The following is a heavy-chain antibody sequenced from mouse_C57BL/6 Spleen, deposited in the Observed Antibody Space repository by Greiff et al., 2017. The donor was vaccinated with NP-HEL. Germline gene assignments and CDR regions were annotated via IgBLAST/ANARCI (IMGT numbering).Heavy chain of an antibody. CDR1: GYAFSSSW. CDR3: ARSRDYDNGAMDY. Sequence: LVESGPELVKPGASVKISCKASGYAFSSSWMNWVKQRPGKGLEWIGRIYPGDGDTNYNGKFKGKATLTADKSSSTAYMQLSSLTSEDSAVYFCARSRDYDNGAMDYWGQGTSVTVSS. D-gene: IGHD2-4*01. V-gene: IGHV1-82*01. J-gene: IGHJ4*01. CDR2: IYPGDGDT.